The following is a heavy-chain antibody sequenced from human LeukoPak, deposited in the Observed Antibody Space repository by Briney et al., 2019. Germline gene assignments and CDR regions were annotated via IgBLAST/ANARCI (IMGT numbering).Heavy chain of an antibody. CDR1: GGSISSYY. D-gene: IGHD3-22*01. CDR2: IYYSGST. J-gene: IGHJ3*02. Sequence: WETLSLTCTVSGGSISSYYWSWIRQPPGKGLEWNGNIYYSGSTNYNPSLKSRVTISVDTSKNQFSLKLSSVTAADTAVYYCASYDSSGYYSARAFDIWGQGTMVTVSS. CDR3: ASYDSSGYYSARAFDI. V-gene: IGHV4-59*08.